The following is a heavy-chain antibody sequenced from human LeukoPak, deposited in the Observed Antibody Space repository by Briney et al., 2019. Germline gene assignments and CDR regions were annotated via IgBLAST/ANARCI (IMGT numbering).Heavy chain of an antibody. J-gene: IGHJ3*02. Sequence: PGGSLRLSCAASGFTFSSYAMSWVRQAPGKGLEWVAVISYDGSNKYYADSVEGRFTISRDNSKNTLYLQMNSLRAEDTAVYYCARVRTLIVPAGAFDIWGQGTMVTVSS. CDR1: GFTFSSYA. CDR3: ARVRTLIVPAGAFDI. D-gene: IGHD2-2*01. CDR2: ISYDGSNK. V-gene: IGHV3-30-3*01.